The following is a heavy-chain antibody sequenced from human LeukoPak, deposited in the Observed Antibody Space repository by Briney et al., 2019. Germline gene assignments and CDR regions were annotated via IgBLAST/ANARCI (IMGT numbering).Heavy chain of an antibody. J-gene: IGHJ6*02. Sequence: GGSLRLSCVASGFPFSSYWMTWVRQAPGKGLEWVGRIKSKTDGGTTDYAAPVKGRFTISRDDSKNTLYLQMNSLKTEDTAVYYCTTADYYDSSGYYYYYYGMDVWGQGTTVTVSS. CDR2: IKSKTDGGTT. V-gene: IGHV3-15*01. CDR3: TTADYYDSSGYYYYYYGMDV. D-gene: IGHD3-22*01. CDR1: GFPFSSYW.